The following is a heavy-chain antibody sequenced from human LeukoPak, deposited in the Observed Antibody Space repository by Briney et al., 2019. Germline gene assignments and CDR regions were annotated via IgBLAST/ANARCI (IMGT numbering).Heavy chain of an antibody. CDR3: ARSRKMGINCSGGSCYLVDY. J-gene: IGHJ4*02. CDR2: IIPIFGTA. D-gene: IGHD2-15*01. Sequence: SVKVSCKASGGTFSSYAISWVRQAPGQGLEWMGGIIPIFGTANYAQKFQGRVTITADESTSTAYMELSSLRSDDTAVYYCARSRKMGINCSGGSCYLVDYWGQGTLVTVSS. CDR1: GGTFSSYA. V-gene: IGHV1-69*13.